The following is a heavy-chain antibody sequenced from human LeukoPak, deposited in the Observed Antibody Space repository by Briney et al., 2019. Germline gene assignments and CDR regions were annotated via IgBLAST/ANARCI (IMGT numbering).Heavy chain of an antibody. V-gene: IGHV4-30-4*07. J-gene: IGHJ4*02. CDR2: IYYSGST. CDR3: ARRTRRNRLVTNPFDY. D-gene: IGHD3-9*01. Sequence: SETLSLTCAVSGGSISSGGYSWSWIRQPPGKGLEWIGYIYYSGSTYYNPSLKSRVTISVDTSKNQFSLKLSSVTAADTAVYYCARRTRRNRLVTNPFDYWGQGTLVTVSS. CDR1: GGSISSGGYS.